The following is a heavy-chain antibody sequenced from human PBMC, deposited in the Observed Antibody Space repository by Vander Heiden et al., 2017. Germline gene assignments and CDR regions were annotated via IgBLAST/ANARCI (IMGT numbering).Heavy chain of an antibody. CDR1: GFTFSSYS. CDR2: ISSSSSYI. CDR3: ARDRGSGSYSPGY. Sequence: EVQLVESGGGLVKPGGSLRLYCAASGFTFSSYSMNWVRQAPGKGLEWVSSISSSSSYIYYADSVKGRFTISRDNAKNSLYLQMNSLRAEDTAVYYCARDRGSGSYSPGYWGQGTLVTVSS. J-gene: IGHJ4*02. D-gene: IGHD3-10*01. V-gene: IGHV3-21*01.